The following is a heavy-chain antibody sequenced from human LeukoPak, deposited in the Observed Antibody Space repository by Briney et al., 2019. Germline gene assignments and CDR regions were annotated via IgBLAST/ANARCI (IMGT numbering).Heavy chain of an antibody. CDR3: ARDSVWRGPPIAVAGTDF. Sequence: GGSLRLSCAASGFTFNSYSMNWVRQAPGKGLEWVSSISTSSSYIYYADSMKGRFTISRDDAKNSLYLQMNNLRAEDTAVYYCARDSVWRGPPIAVAGTDFWGRGTLVTVSS. CDR1: GFTFNSYS. J-gene: IGHJ4*02. V-gene: IGHV3-21*01. CDR2: ISTSSSYI. D-gene: IGHD6-19*01.